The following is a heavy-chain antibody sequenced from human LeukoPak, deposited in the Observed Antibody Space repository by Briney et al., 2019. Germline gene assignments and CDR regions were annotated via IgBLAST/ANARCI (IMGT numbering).Heavy chain of an antibody. CDR3: AKDLHGDYVRWGDY. V-gene: IGHV3-23*01. CDR1: GFRFSSYA. D-gene: IGHD4-17*01. J-gene: IGHJ4*02. Sequence: GGSLRLSCAASGFRFSSYAMSWVRQAPGKGLEWVSAISGSGVSTYYADSVKGRFTVSRDNSKNTLYLQMNSLRAEDTAVYYCAKDLHGDYVRWGDYWGQGTLVTVSS. CDR2: ISGSGVST.